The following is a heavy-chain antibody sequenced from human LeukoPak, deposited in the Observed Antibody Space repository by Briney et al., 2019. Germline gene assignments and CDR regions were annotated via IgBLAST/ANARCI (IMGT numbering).Heavy chain of an antibody. J-gene: IGHJ4*02. Sequence: GGSLRLSCAVSGFSFSTYSMNWVRQAPGKGLEGVSYISSGSSTIYYADSVKGRFIISRDNAKNSLYLQMNSLTDEDTAVYYCARLYTSGWPFDYWGQGTLVTVSS. CDR1: GFSFSTYS. CDR2: ISSGSSTI. D-gene: IGHD6-19*01. V-gene: IGHV3-48*02. CDR3: ARLYTSGWPFDY.